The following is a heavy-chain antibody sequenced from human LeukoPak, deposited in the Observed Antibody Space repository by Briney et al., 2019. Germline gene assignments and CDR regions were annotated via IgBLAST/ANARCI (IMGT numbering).Heavy chain of an antibody. D-gene: IGHD3-16*02. J-gene: IGHJ4*02. CDR1: GYTFTSYD. CDR2: MNPNSGNT. Sequence: ASVKVSCKASGYTFTSYDINWVRQATGQGLEWMGWMNPNSGNTGYAQKFQGRVTMTRNTSISTAYMELSSLRSEDTAVYYCARGRVYDYVWGSYRAFDYWGQGALVTVSS. CDR3: ARGRVYDYVWGSYRAFDY. V-gene: IGHV1-8*01.